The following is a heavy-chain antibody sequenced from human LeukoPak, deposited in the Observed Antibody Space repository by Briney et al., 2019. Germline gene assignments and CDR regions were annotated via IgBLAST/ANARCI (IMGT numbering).Heavy chain of an antibody. V-gene: IGHV1-69*13. CDR2: IIPIFGTA. CDR3: GRDKEYILSVHQANYYYVMDV. Sequence: SVKVSCKASGGTFSSYAISWVRQAPGQGLEWMGGIIPIFGTANYAQEFQGRVTITADESTSTAYMELSRLEPEHRAVYYCGRDKEYILSVHQANYYYVMDVGGKGTTAPV. CDR1: GGTFSSYA. J-gene: IGHJ6*04. D-gene: IGHD3-9*01.